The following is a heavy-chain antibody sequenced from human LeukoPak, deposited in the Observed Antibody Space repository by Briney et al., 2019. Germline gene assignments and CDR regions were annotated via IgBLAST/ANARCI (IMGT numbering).Heavy chain of an antibody. V-gene: IGHV3-21*01. CDR1: GFTFSSYS. CDR2: ISSSSSYI. CDR3: ARDLEGSSWYYGY. D-gene: IGHD6-13*01. J-gene: IGHJ4*02. Sequence: GGSLRLSCAASGFTFSSYSMNWVRQAPGKGLEWVSSISSSSSYIYYADSVKGRSTISRDNAKNSLYLQMNSLRAEDTAVYYCARDLEGSSWYYGYWGQGTLVTVSS.